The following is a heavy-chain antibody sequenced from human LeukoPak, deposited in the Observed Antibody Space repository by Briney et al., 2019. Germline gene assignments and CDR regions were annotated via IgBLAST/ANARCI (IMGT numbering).Heavy chain of an antibody. V-gene: IGHV3-30*04. J-gene: IGHJ4*02. CDR2: ISYDGSNK. Sequence: GGSLRLSCAASGFTFSSYAMHWVRQAPGKGLEWVAVISYDGSNKYYADSVKGRFTISRDNSENTLYLQMNSLRAEDTAVYYCARDKGSAAAYFDYWGQGTLVTVSS. CDR3: ARDKGSAAAYFDY. D-gene: IGHD2-2*01. CDR1: GFTFSSYA.